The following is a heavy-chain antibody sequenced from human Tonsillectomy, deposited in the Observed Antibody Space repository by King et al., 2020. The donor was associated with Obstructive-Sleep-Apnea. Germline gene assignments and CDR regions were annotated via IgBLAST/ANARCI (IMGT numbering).Heavy chain of an antibody. CDR2: ISGRGGTT. CDR3: AKCIDSWSGLGTDY. J-gene: IGHJ4*02. V-gene: IGHV3-23*04. D-gene: IGHD3-3*01. Sequence: VQLVESGGGLVQPGGSLRLSCAASGFTFSSYAIAWVRPAPGKGLEWGSAISGRGGTTFYADSVKGHFTISRDNSQNTLYLQMNSLSAEDTAVYYCAKCIDSWSGLGTDYWGQGALVTVSS. CDR1: GFTFSSYA.